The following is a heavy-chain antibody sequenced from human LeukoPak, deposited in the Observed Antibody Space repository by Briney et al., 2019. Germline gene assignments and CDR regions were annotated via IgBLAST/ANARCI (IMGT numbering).Heavy chain of an antibody. V-gene: IGHV1-2*02. CDR1: GYTFTGYY. CDR2: INPNSGGT. J-gene: IGHJ4*02. Sequence: ASVKVSCKASGYTFTGYYMHWVRQAPGQGLEWMGWINPNSGGTNYAQKFQGRVTMTRDTSISTAYMELSRLRSDDTAVYYCARATYFDWLSLFDYWGQGTLVTVSS. CDR3: ARATYFDWLSLFDY. D-gene: IGHD3-9*01.